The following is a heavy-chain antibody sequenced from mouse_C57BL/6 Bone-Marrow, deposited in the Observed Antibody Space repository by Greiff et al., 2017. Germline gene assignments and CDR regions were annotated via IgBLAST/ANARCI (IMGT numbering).Heavy chain of an antibody. CDR1: GYTFTSYW. D-gene: IGHD2-1*01. V-gene: IGHV1-69*01. J-gene: IGHJ4*01. Sequence: VQLQQPGAELVMPGASVKLSCKASGYTFTSYWMHWVKQRPGQGLERIGEIDPSDSYTNYNQKFKGKSTLTVDKSSSTAYMQLSSLTSEDAAVYYCARRGGNSPGDYWGQGTSVTVSS. CDR2: IDPSDSYT. CDR3: ARRGGNSPGDY.